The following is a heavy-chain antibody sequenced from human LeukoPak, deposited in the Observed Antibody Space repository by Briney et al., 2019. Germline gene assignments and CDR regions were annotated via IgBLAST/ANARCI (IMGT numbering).Heavy chain of an antibody. D-gene: IGHD3-22*01. Sequence: GGSLRLSCAASGFTFSSYAMSWVRQAPGKGLEWVANIKQDGSEKYYVGSVKGRFTISRDNAKNSLYLQMNSLRAEDTAVYYCARGVVSSVVVVITHLWHWGQGTLVTVSS. CDR3: ARGVVSSVVVVITHLWH. CDR1: GFTFSSYA. CDR2: IKQDGSEK. J-gene: IGHJ1*01. V-gene: IGHV3-7*01.